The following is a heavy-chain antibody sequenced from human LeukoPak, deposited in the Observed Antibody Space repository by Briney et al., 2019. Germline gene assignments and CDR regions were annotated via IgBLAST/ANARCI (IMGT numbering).Heavy chain of an antibody. Sequence: ASVKVSCKASGYTFTGCYMHWVRQAPGQGLEWMGWINPNSGGTNYAQKFQGWVTMTRDTSISTAYMELSRLRSDDTAVYYCARGREAVAGTDDAFDIWGQGTMVTVSS. D-gene: IGHD6-19*01. CDR3: ARGREAVAGTDDAFDI. CDR2: INPNSGGT. V-gene: IGHV1-2*04. CDR1: GYTFTGCY. J-gene: IGHJ3*02.